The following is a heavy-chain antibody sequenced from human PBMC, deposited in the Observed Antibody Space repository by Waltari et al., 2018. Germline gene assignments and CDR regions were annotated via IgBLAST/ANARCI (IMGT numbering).Heavy chain of an antibody. CDR1: GFTFRSHW. CDR2: INQDGSKK. CDR3: AGDKY. V-gene: IGHV3-7*01. Sequence: EVQLVESGGGLVQPGGYLRLSCGASGFTFRSHWITWVRQAPGKGLEEVANINQDGSKKDYVDSVKGRFTISRDNAKNSLYLQMNSLRAEDTAVYYCAGDKYWGQGTLVTVSS. J-gene: IGHJ4*02.